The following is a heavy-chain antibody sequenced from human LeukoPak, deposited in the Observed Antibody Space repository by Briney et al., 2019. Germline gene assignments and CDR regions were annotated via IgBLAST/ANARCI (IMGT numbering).Heavy chain of an antibody. V-gene: IGHV3-48*03. CDR2: ISSSGNTI. Sequence: PGGSLRLSCVGSGFTFSSYEMNWVRQAPGKGLEWVSHISSSGNTIYYADSVKGRFTISRDNAKYSLYLQMNSLRAEDTAVYYCARETPNLDYWGQGTLVTVSS. CDR3: ARETPNLDY. CDR1: GFTFSSYE. D-gene: IGHD1-14*01. J-gene: IGHJ4*02.